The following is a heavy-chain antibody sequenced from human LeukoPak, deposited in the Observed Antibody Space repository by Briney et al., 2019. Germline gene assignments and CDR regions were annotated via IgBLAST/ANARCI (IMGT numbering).Heavy chain of an antibody. CDR2: IDWDDDK. V-gene: IGHV2-70*11. CDR3: ARTSLGLRSQTGGTDV. D-gene: IGHD4-17*01. CDR1: GFSLSTSGMC. Sequence: SGPALVKPTQTLTLTCTFSGFSLSTSGMCVSWIRQPPGKALEWLARIDWDDDKYYSTSLKTRLTISKDTSKNQVVLTMTNMDPVDTATYYCARTSLGLRSQTGGTDVWGQGTTVTVSS. J-gene: IGHJ6*02.